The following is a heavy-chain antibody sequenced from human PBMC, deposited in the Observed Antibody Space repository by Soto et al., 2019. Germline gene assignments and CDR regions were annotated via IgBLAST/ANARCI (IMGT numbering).Heavy chain of an antibody. CDR3: ARGHGHGGSSFDF. D-gene: IGHD2-15*01. J-gene: IGHJ4*02. CDR1: GGSTHSYY. CDR2: VYYNGDT. V-gene: IGHV4-59*01. Sequence: QVQLQESGPGLVKPSETLSLTCTVSGGSTHSYYWAWIRQPPGKGLEWMGYVYYNGDTNYNPSLKSRVTISVDASKYQFSLKLTSVTPADTAVYYCARGHGHGGSSFDFWGQGTLVTVSS.